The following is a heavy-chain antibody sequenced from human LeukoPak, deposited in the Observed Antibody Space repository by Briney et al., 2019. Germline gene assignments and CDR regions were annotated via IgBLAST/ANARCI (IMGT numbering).Heavy chain of an antibody. J-gene: IGHJ1*01. CDR1: GGTFSSYA. V-gene: IGHV1-69*13. CDR3: ARAESGSYSDPDEYFQH. CDR2: IIPIFGTA. D-gene: IGHD1-26*01. Sequence: ASVKVSCKASGGTFSSYAISWVRQAPGQGLEWMGGIIPIFGTANYAQKFQGRVTITADESTSTAYMELSSLRSEDTAVYYCARAESGSYSDPDEYFQHWGQGTLSPSPQ.